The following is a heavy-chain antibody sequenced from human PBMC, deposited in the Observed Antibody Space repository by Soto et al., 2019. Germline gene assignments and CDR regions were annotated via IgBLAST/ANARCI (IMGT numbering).Heavy chain of an antibody. CDR1: GFTFSSYG. J-gene: IGHJ4*02. CDR3: AKDGYYYDSSGYYFPAD. D-gene: IGHD3-22*01. V-gene: IGHV3-30*18. CDR2: ISYDGNKK. Sequence: PGGSLRLSCAASGFTFSSYGMHWVRQAPGKXLEWVAVISYDGNKKYYADSVRGRFTISRDKSKNTLFLQMNSLRVEDTAVYHCAKDGYYYDSSGYYFPADWGQGTLVTVSS.